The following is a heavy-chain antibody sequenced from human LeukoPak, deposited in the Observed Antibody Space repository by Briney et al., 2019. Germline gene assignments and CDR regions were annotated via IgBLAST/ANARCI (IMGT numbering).Heavy chain of an antibody. D-gene: IGHD1-26*01. CDR3: AKGSPWDSPFQAFDI. J-gene: IGHJ3*02. CDR2: IWYGGSNK. V-gene: IGHV3-30*04. CDR1: GFTFSNFA. Sequence: GRSLRLSCAASGFTFSNFAMHWVRQAPGKGLEWVAVIWYGGSNKYYADSVKGRFTISRDNSKNTLYLQMNSLRAEDTAVYYCAKGSPWDSPFQAFDIWGQGTMVTVSS.